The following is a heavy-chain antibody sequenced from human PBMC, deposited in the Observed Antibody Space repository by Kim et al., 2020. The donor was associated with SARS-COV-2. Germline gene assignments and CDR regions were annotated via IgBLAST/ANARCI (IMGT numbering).Heavy chain of an antibody. CDR1: GGSISSSSYY. CDR2: VFHTGST. Sequence: SETLSLTCTVSGGSISSSSYYWGWIRQPPGKGLEWIGSVFHTGSTYYNPSLKSRVTISVDTSKNQFSLKLSSVTAADTAVYYCARPLGSFDSSGFLYWGQGTMVTVSS. J-gene: IGHJ4*02. D-gene: IGHD3-22*01. V-gene: IGHV4-39*01. CDR3: ARPLGSFDSSGFLY.